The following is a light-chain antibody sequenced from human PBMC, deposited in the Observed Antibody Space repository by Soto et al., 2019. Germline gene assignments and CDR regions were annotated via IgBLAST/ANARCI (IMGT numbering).Light chain of an antibody. CDR2: TSD. CDR1: SSNIGTNY. Sequence: QSVLTQPPSASGTPGQRVTISCSGSSSNIGTNYIYWYQHLPGVAPKLLIYTSDQRPSGVPDRFSGSKSGTSASLAISGLPSEDEADYYCAAWDDSLSGPNWIFGGGTKLTVL. J-gene: IGLJ3*02. V-gene: IGLV1-47*01. CDR3: AAWDDSLSGPNWI.